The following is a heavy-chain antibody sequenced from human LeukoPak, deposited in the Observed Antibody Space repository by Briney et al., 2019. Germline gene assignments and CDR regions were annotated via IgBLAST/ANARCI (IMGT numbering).Heavy chain of an antibody. CDR3: ATPGIAAAGTTYFDY. CDR1: GYTLTELS. V-gene: IGHV1-24*01. Sequence: EASVKVSCKVSGYTLTELSMHWVRQAPGKGLEWMGGFGPEDGETIYAQKFQGRVTMTEDTSTDTAYMELSSLRSEDTAVYYCATPGIAAAGTTYFDYWGQGTLVTVSS. J-gene: IGHJ4*02. CDR2: FGPEDGET. D-gene: IGHD6-13*01.